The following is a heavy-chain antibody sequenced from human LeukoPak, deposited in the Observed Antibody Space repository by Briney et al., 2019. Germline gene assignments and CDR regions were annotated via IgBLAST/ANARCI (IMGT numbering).Heavy chain of an antibody. Sequence: SETLSLTCAVYGGSFSGYYWSWIRQPPGKGLEWMGEINHSGSTNYNPSLKSRVTISVDTSKNQFSLKLSSVTAADTAVYYCARFRYCTNGVCSAFDIWGQGTMVTVSS. V-gene: IGHV4-34*01. CDR2: INHSGST. D-gene: IGHD2-8*01. J-gene: IGHJ3*02. CDR3: ARFRYCTNGVCSAFDI. CDR1: GGSFSGYY.